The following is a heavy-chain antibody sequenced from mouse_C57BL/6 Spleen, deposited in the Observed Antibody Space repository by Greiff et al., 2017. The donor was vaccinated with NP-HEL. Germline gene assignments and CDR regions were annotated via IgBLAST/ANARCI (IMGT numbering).Heavy chain of an antibody. J-gene: IGHJ3*01. D-gene: IGHD2-1*01. CDR3: ASSDGNYGIAY. CDR2: INPGSGGT. V-gene: IGHV1-54*01. CDR1: GYAFTNYL. Sequence: VQLQQSGAELVRPGTSVKVSCKASGYAFTNYLIEWVKQRPGQGLEWIGVINPGSGGTNYNEKFKGKATLTADKSSSTAYMQLSSLTSEDSAVYFCASSDGNYGIAYWGQGTLVTVSA.